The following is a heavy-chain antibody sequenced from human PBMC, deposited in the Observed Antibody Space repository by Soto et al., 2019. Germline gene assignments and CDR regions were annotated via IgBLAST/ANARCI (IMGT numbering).Heavy chain of an antibody. CDR2: IVPIFGTA. CDR3: ARIVIVARLPRHWFDP. CDR1: GGTFSSYA. D-gene: IGHD3-22*01. V-gene: IGHV1-69*13. J-gene: IGHJ5*02. Sequence: SVKVSCKASGGTFSSYAISWVRQAPGQGLEWMGGIVPIFGTANYAQKFQGRVTITADESTSTAYMELSSLRSEDTAVYYCARIVIVARLPRHWFDPWGQGTLVTVSS.